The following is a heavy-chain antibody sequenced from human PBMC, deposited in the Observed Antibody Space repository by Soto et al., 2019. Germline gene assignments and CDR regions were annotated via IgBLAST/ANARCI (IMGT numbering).Heavy chain of an antibody. Sequence: PGGSLRLSCAASGFTFSIYSMNWVRQAPGKGLEWVSYIMPGSSHIFYADSVKGRFTISRDNSKNTLYLQMNSLRVEDTAVYYCARGLERALDYWGQGTLVTVSS. CDR1: GFTFSIYS. J-gene: IGHJ4*02. V-gene: IGHV3-48*01. CDR2: IMPGSSHI. CDR3: ARGLERALDY.